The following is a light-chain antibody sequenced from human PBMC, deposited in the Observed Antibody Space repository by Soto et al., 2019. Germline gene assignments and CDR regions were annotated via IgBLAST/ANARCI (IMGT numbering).Light chain of an antibody. V-gene: IGLV2-14*01. J-gene: IGLJ3*02. Sequence: QSALTQPASVSGSPGQSITVSCTGTASDIGSYDYVSWYQHHPGKAPKLLIYEVTNRPSGVSNRFSGSKSDYTASLTISGLQAEHERHYYCASYTGSTTRGVFGGGTKVTVL. CDR3: ASYTGSTTRGV. CDR1: ASDIGSYDY. CDR2: EVT.